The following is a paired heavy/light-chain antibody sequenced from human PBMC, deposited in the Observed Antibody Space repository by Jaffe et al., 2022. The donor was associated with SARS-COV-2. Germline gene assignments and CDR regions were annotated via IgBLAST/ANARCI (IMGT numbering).Light chain of an antibody. CDR1: QSLLSGDGYVH. V-gene: IGKV2-28*01. CDR2: FAS. Sequence: DIVLTQSPLSLPVTPGEPASISCKSSQSLLSGDGYVHLDWYVQKPGQSPYLLIYFASGRASGVPDRFSGSGSGSDFTLKISRVEAEDVGVYYCMQARQIPHTFGQGTKLEI. J-gene: IGKJ2*01. CDR3: MQARQIPHT.
Heavy chain of an antibody. CDR2: ISQEGTVT. CDR1: GFTLSSYW. Sequence: EVELVESGGGLVQPGESLRLSCAGTGFTLSSYWMHWVRQVPGKGLLWVSRISQEGTVTNYADSVKGRFTVSKDNAKNVLYLQMNSLRVEDTGVYYCVRDLQKFCWWGQGILVTVSS. CDR3: VRDLQKFCW. J-gene: IGHJ4*02. V-gene: IGHV3-74*01. D-gene: IGHD3-3*01.